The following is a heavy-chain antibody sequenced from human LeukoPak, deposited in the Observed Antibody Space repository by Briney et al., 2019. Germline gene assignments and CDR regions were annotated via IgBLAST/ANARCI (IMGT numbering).Heavy chain of an antibody. D-gene: IGHD1-14*01. Sequence: GGSLRLSCAASGFTFSSYSMNWVRQAPGKGLEWVSSIRSSSSYIYYADSVKGRFTISRDNAKNSLYLQMNSLRAEDTAVYYCARTGDYFDYWGQGTLVTVSS. CDR1: GFTFSSYS. CDR2: IRSSSSYI. J-gene: IGHJ4*02. V-gene: IGHV3-21*01. CDR3: ARTGDYFDY.